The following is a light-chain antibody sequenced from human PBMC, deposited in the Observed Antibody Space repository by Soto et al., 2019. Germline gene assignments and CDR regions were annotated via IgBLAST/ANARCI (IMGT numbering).Light chain of an antibody. CDR3: TSYTSSSTHYV. V-gene: IGLV2-14*01. CDR1: SSDVGGYNY. J-gene: IGLJ1*01. Sequence: QSVLTQPASVSGSPGQSITISCTGTSSDVGGYNYVSWYQQHPGKAPKLMIYDVSSRPSGVSYRFSGSKSGNTASLTISGLQAEDEADYYCTSYTSSSTHYVFGGGTKVTVL. CDR2: DVS.